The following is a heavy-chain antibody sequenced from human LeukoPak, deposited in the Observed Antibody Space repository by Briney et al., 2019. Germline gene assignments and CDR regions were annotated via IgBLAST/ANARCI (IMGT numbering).Heavy chain of an antibody. Sequence: PGGFLRLSCAASEFTFDDFSMNWVRQAPGTGLEWVSLITWDGGATYYADSVKGRFTISRDNSKNSLYLQMNSLRTEDTAVYYCAKSDNPWEPVNPFDYWGQGTLVTVSS. CDR3: AKSDNPWEPVNPFDY. D-gene: IGHD1-26*01. V-gene: IGHV3-43*01. J-gene: IGHJ4*02. CDR1: EFTFDDFS. CDR2: ITWDGGAT.